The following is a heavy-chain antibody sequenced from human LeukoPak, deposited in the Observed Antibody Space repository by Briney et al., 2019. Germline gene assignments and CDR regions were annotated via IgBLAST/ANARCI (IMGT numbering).Heavy chain of an antibody. CDR2: IYYSGST. V-gene: IGHV4-59*12. D-gene: IGHD3-22*01. CDR1: GGSISSYY. J-gene: IGHJ1*01. CDR3: ARGGGSRRPGYYYDSSGYYRYFQH. Sequence: SETLSLTCTVSGGSISSYYWSWIRQPPGKGLEWIGYIYYSGSTNYNPSLKSRVTISVDTSKNQFSLKLSSVTAADTAVYYCARGGGSRRPGYYYDSSGYYRYFQHWGQGTLITVSS.